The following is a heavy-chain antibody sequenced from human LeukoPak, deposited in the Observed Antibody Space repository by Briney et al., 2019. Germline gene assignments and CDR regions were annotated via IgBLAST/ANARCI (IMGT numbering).Heavy chain of an antibody. CDR3: ARDLGPQVATIRPFNGYYYGMDV. CDR2: ISYDGSNK. J-gene: IGHJ6*02. D-gene: IGHD5-12*01. Sequence: GGSLRLSCAASGFTFSSYAMHWVRQAPGKGLEWVAVISYDGSNKYYADSVKGRFTISRDNSKNTLYLQMNSLGAEDTAAYYCARDLGPQVATIRPFNGYYYGMDVWGQGTTVTVSS. V-gene: IGHV3-30-3*01. CDR1: GFTFSSYA.